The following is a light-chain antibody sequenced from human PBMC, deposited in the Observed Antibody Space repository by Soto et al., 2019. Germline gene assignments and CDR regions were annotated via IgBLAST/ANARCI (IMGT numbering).Light chain of an antibody. CDR2: GAY. CDR3: QQSNSSPYT. Sequence: DIRMTQSPSSLSASVGDRVNITCRASKSISTYFNWYQHKPGTAPNLLIYGAYRLQSGVPSRFTGSGSRTDFTLTIRNLQPEDSATYFCQQSNSSPYTFGQGTRLEIK. J-gene: IGKJ2*01. CDR1: KSISTY. V-gene: IGKV1-39*01.